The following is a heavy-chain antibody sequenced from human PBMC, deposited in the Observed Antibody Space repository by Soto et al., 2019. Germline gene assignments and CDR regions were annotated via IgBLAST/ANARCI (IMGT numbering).Heavy chain of an antibody. J-gene: IGHJ3*02. CDR1: GGTFSSYA. Sequence: QVQLVQSGAEVKKPGSSVKVSCKASGGTFSSYAISWVRQAPGQGLEWMGGIIPIFGTANYAQKFQGRVTITADESTSQAYMELSSLRSEDTAVYYCARVLKGYYDSSGYAFDIWGQGTMVTVSS. D-gene: IGHD3-22*01. CDR2: IIPIFGTA. V-gene: IGHV1-69*01. CDR3: ARVLKGYYDSSGYAFDI.